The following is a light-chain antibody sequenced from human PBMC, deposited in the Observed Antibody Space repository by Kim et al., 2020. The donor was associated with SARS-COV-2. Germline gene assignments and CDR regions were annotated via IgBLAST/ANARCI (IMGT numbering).Light chain of an antibody. CDR2: GAS. CDR3: QQYASSPTT. Sequence: SPGERATLSCRASQSVSSTYLAWYQQKPGKAPRLLIYGASSRATGIPERFSGRGSGTDFTLTVNRLEPEDFAVYFCQQYASSPTTFGQGTKVDIK. CDR1: QSVSSTY. J-gene: IGKJ1*01. V-gene: IGKV3-20*01.